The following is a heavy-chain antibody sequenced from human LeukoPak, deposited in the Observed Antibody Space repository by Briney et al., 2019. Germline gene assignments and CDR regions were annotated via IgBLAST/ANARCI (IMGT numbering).Heavy chain of an antibody. D-gene: IGHD2-2*01. J-gene: IGHJ5*02. CDR3: ARDSGYCGSTSCYYWFDP. V-gene: IGHV1-18*01. Sequence: ASVKVSCKASGYTFTSYDINWVRQATGQGLEWMGWISAYNGNTNYAQKVQGRVTMTTDTSTSTAYMELRSLRSDDTAVYYCARDSGYCGSTSCYYWFDPWGQGTLVTVSS. CDR2: ISAYNGNT. CDR1: GYTFTSYD.